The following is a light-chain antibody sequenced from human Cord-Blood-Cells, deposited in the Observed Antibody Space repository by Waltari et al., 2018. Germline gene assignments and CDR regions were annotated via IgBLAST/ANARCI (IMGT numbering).Light chain of an antibody. Sequence: DIQMTQSPSFLSASVGDIFTITCGARQSISSYLNWYQQKPGKAPKLLIYAASSLQSGVPSRFSGSGSGTDFTLTISSLQPEDFATYYCQQSDSTPYTFGQGTKLEIK. CDR2: AAS. V-gene: IGKV1-39*01. J-gene: IGKJ2*01. CDR1: QSISSY. CDR3: QQSDSTPYT.